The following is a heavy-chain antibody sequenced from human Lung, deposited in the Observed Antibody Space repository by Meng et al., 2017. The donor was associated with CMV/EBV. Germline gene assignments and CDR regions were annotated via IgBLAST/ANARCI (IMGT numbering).Heavy chain of an antibody. J-gene: IGHJ3*02. CDR2: IDPKSGDT. CDR3: AKEESGYYDALEI. D-gene: IGHD3-3*01. CDR1: GYTFTGDY. Sequence: ASVKVSCKASGYTFTGDYLHWVRQAPGQGLEWMASIDPKSGDTKFAQKFQGRVTMTRDTSISTLYMQLSTLRSDDTAVYYCAKEESGYYDALEIWGQGTMVTVSS. V-gene: IGHV1-2*02.